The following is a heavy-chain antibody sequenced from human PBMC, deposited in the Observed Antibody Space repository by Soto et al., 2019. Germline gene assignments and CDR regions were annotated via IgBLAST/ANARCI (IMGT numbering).Heavy chain of an antibody. J-gene: IGHJ1*01. Sequence: QLQLQESGPGLVKPSETLSLTCTVSGDSISTRSNYWGWIRQPPGKGLEWIGGIYYSGGTYCNPAPTSRATIPVDPCKSQCSLRLSSVTAADTAVYSCSREGPPMRAHNPPEYVQRWGQGTLVTVSS. CDR2: IYYSGGT. V-gene: IGHV4-39*02. CDR3: SREGPPMRAHNPPEYVQR. D-gene: IGHD1-1*01. CDR1: GDSISTRSNY.